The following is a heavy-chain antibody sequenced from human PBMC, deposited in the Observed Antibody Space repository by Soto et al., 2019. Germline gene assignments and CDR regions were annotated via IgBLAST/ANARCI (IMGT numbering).Heavy chain of an antibody. CDR2: IYYSGST. V-gene: IGHV4-59*12. J-gene: IGHJ5*02. CDR1: GGSISSYY. D-gene: IGHD2-21*02. CDR3: ARAYCGGDCSWFDP. Sequence: SETLSLTCTVSGGSISSYYWSWIRQPPGKGLEWIGYIYYSGSTNYNPSLKSRVTISVDTSKNQFSLKLSSVTAADTAVYYCARAYCGGDCSWFDPWGQGTLVTVSS.